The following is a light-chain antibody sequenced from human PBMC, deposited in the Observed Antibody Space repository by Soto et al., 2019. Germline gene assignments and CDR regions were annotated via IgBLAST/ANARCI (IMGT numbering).Light chain of an antibody. CDR2: GAS. V-gene: IGKV3-15*01. CDR3: QQYDSWPLT. J-gene: IGKJ4*01. Sequence: EIVMTQSPATLSVSPGERVTLSCRASQSLSGNLAWYQQKPGQAPRLVIYGASYRAMGNPARFSGSGFGTEFTLTISSLQSEDFAVYYCQQYDSWPLTFGGGTKVEIK. CDR1: QSLSGN.